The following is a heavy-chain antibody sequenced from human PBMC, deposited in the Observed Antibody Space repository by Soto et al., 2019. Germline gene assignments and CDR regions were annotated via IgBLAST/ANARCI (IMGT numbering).Heavy chain of an antibody. V-gene: IGHV5-51*01. Sequence: PGESLKISCKGSGYSFTSYWIAWVRQVPGKGLELMGVIYPGDSDIRYSPSFQGQVTISADKSISTAYLQWSSLKASDSAMYFCARFGGASLSYNWFDLWGQGTLVTVSS. CDR1: GYSFTSYW. D-gene: IGHD3-16*01. J-gene: IGHJ5*02. CDR2: IYPGDSDI. CDR3: ARFGGASLSYNWFDL.